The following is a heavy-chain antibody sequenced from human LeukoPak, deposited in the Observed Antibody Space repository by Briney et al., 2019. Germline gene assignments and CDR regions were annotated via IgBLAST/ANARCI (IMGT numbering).Heavy chain of an antibody. CDR2: IYSGGTT. CDR3: ARIPKTTYFDY. V-gene: IGHV3-53*01. Sequence: GGSLRLSCAASGFTVSSNYMSWVRQAPGKGLEWVSLIYSGGTTDYADSVKGRFTISRDNSENTLHLQMNSLRAEDTAVYYCARIPKTTYFDYWGQGTLVTVSS. J-gene: IGHJ4*02. D-gene: IGHD4-17*01. CDR1: GFTVSSNY.